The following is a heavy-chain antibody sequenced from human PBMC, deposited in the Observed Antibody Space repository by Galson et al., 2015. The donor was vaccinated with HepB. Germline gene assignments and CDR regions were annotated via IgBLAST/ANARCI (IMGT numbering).Heavy chain of an antibody. CDR1: GFTFSSYA. V-gene: IGHV3-30-3*01. CDR2: ISYDGSNK. J-gene: IGHJ6*03. Sequence: SLRLSCAASGFTFSSYAMHWVRQAPGKGLEWVAVISYDGSNKYYADSVKGRFTISRDNSKNTLYLQMNSLRAEDTAVYYCARAAPSSRYCSSTSCFYSDAWYYYMDVWGKGTTVTVSS. D-gene: IGHD2-2*01. CDR3: ARAAPSSRYCSSTSCFYSDAWYYYMDV.